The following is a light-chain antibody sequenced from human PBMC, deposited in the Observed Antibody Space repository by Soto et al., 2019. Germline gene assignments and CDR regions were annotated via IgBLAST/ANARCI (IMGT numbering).Light chain of an antibody. Sequence: DAVLTQSPLSLPVTPGQPASISCRSSQSLEYSDGKTYLNWYQQRPGQSPRRLIYKVSNRDFGVPGGLTGSGSGTAFALEISRVEAEDVGVYYCMQGSYWAWTFGQGTKVEIK. V-gene: IGKV2-30*01. J-gene: IGKJ1*01. CDR2: KVS. CDR3: MQGSYWAWT. CDR1: QSLEYSDGKTY.